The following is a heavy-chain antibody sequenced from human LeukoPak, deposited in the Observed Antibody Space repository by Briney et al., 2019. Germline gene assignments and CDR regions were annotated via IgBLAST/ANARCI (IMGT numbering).Heavy chain of an antibody. CDR1: GDSLSSSY. J-gene: IGHJ6*03. CDR3: ARDGGYMDV. Sequence: SETLSLTCTVSGDSLSSSYWSWVRQPAGKGLEWIGRIYTSGYTNYNPSLRSRVTLSVETSKNQFSLKLSSVTAADTAVYYCARDGGYMDVWGKGTTVTVSS. CDR2: IYTSGYT. D-gene: IGHD3-10*01. V-gene: IGHV4-4*07.